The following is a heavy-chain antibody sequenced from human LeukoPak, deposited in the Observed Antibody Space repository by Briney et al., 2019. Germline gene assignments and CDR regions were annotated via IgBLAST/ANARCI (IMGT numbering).Heavy chain of an antibody. CDR2: IYHSGSA. D-gene: IGHD3-3*01. Sequence: PSQTLSLTCAVSGGSISSGGYSWSWIRQPPGKGLEWIGYIYHSGSAYYNPSLKSRVTISVDTSKNQFSLKLSSVTAADTAVYYCARVNYDFWSGYQNWFDPWGQGTLVTVSS. V-gene: IGHV4-30-2*01. CDR3: ARVNYDFWSGYQNWFDP. CDR1: GGSISSGGYS. J-gene: IGHJ5*02.